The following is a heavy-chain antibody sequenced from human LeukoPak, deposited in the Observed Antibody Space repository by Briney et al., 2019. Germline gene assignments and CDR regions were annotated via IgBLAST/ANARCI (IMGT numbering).Heavy chain of an antibody. CDR2: IKQDGSEK. Sequence: GGSLRLSCAASGFTFSSYWMSWVRQAPGKGLEWVANIKQDGSEKYYGDSVKGRFAISRDNAKNSLYLQMNSLRPEDTALYYCAKVGPLGAYDDAFDIWGQGTMVTVSS. J-gene: IGHJ3*02. D-gene: IGHD3-3*01. V-gene: IGHV3-7*03. CDR1: GFTFSSYW. CDR3: AKVGPLGAYDDAFDI.